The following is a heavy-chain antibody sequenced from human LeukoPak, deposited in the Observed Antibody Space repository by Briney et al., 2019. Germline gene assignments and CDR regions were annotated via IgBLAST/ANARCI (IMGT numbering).Heavy chain of an antibody. V-gene: IGHV3-30*02. CDR2: TRYDGSNK. J-gene: IGHJ6*03. CDR3: AKDGSNDRSGYYYWLYYYYMDV. D-gene: IGHD3-22*01. Sequence: GGSLRLSCAASGFTFSSYGMHWVRQAPGKGLEWVAFTRYDGSNKYYADSVKGRFTISRDNSKNTLYLQMNSLRAEDTAVYYCAKDGSNDRSGYYYWLYYYYMDVWGKGTTVTISS. CDR1: GFTFSSYG.